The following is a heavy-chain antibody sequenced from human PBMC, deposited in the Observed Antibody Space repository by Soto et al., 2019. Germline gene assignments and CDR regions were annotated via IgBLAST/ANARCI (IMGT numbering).Heavy chain of an antibody. D-gene: IGHD3-3*01. CDR1: GYPVTAYY. J-gene: IGHJ3*02. V-gene: IGHV1-2*02. Sequence: QLHLVQSGAVVKKPGASVTVSCSASGYPVTAYYMHWVRQAPGRGLEWMGGINPATGAAKYTQTFQGRVTMTRDTSTSTVFMGLRGPTSEDTAVFSCARGGGVGVAGSAAFDMWGQGTLVTVSS. CDR3: ARGGGVGVAGSAAFDM. CDR2: INPATGAA.